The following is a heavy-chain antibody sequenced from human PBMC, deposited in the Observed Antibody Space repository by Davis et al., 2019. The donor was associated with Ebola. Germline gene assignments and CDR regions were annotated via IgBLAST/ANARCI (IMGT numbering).Heavy chain of an antibody. Sequence: GESLKISCAASGFTFSSYWMHWVRQAPGKGLVWVSRINSDGSSTSYADSVKGRFTISRDNAKNTLYLQMNSLRAEDTAVYYCARGEAAGSGDNVWGQGTLVTVSS. V-gene: IGHV3-74*01. CDR1: GFTFSSYW. CDR2: INSDGSST. D-gene: IGHD6-13*01. CDR3: ARGEAAGSGDNV. J-gene: IGHJ4*02.